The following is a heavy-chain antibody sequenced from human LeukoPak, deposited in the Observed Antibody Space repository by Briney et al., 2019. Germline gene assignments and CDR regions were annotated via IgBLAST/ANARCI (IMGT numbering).Heavy chain of an antibody. J-gene: IGHJ4*02. D-gene: IGHD3-22*01. V-gene: IGHV3-74*01. CDR1: GFTFNNYW. CDR2: INSDGSSA. CDR3: AIGVVITTAFGN. Sequence: PGGSLRLSCAASGFTFNNYWMHWVRQAPGKGLVWVSGINSDGSSATYADSVKGRFTISRDNAKNTLYLEMNSLRAEDMAVYYCAIGVVITTAFGNWGQGTLVTVSS.